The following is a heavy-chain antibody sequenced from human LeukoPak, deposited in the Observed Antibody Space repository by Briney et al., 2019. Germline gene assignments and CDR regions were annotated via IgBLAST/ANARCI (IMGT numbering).Heavy chain of an antibody. CDR3: TTSWPKVQEGDQ. V-gene: IGHV3-23*01. Sequence: QAGGSLRLSCAASGFTFSHYAMRWVRQAPGKGLEWLSEIGGGGDGAYHADSVKGRFTISRDNSKNTLYLQMNSLRAEDTAVYYCTTSWPKVQEGDQWGQGTLVTVSS. D-gene: IGHD3-16*01. CDR1: GFTFSHYA. CDR2: IGGGGDGA. J-gene: IGHJ4*02.